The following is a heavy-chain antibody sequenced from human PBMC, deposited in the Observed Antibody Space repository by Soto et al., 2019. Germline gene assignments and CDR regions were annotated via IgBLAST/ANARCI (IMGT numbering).Heavy chain of an antibody. CDR2: VNPSGGHT. CDR3: ARGGHVVVVTAALDY. D-gene: IGHD2-21*02. Sequence: QVQLMQSGAEVKKPGASVKVSCKASGDTFTDYYIHWVRQAPGQGLEWMGTVNPSGGHTTYAQHCLGRMTXTXAXSXXTLYMELTSLTSDDTAIYYCARGGHVVVVTAALDYWGQGTLVTVSS. CDR1: GDTFTDYY. V-gene: IGHV1-46*01. J-gene: IGHJ4*02.